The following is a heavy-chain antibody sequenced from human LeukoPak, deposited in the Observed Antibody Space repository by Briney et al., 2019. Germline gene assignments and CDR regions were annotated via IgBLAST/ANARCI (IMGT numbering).Heavy chain of an antibody. J-gene: IGHJ6*02. CDR3: ARSYSNHLFGMDV. Sequence: PGGSLRLSCAASGFTFSNAWMNWVRQAPGKGLEWVSVMYSGGSTYYADSVKGRVAISRDNSQNTVFLQMNSVRVEDTAVYYCARSYSNHLFGMDVWGQGTAVTVSS. D-gene: IGHD4-11*01. CDR2: MYSGGST. V-gene: IGHV3-66*01. CDR1: GFTFSNAW.